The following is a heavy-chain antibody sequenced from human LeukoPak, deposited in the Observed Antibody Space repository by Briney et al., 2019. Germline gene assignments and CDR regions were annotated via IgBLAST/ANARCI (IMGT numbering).Heavy chain of an antibody. D-gene: IGHD3-3*01. Sequence: GASVKVSCKASGYTFTGYYMHWVRQAPGQGLEWMGCNNPNTGDTNYARKFQDRVTMTRDTSINTAYMELSRLRSDDTAVYYCASHDFWSAFDSWGQGTLDTVSS. CDR2: NNPNTGDT. V-gene: IGHV1-2*02. J-gene: IGHJ4*02. CDR3: ASHDFWSAFDS. CDR1: GYTFTGYY.